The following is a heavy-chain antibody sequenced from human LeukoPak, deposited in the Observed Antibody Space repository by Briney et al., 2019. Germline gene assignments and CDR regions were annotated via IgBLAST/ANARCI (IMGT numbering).Heavy chain of an antibody. D-gene: IGHD3-9*01. CDR2: IIPIFGTA. J-gene: IGHJ6*02. CDR3: ARVILTGYYRAARYYYGMDV. V-gene: IGHV1-69*05. CDR1: GGTFSSYA. Sequence: ASVKVSCKASGGTFSSYAISWVRQAPGQGLEWMGGIIPIFGTANYAQKFQGRVTITTDEFTSTAYMELSSLRSEDTAVYYCARVILTGYYRAARYYYGMDVWGQGTTVTVSS.